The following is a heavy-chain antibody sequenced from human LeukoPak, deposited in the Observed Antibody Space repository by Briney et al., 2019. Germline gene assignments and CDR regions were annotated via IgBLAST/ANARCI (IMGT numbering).Heavy chain of an antibody. CDR2: INPNSGGT. J-gene: IGHJ4*02. CDR3: ARDRGILTGYPFDY. CDR1: GYTFTTYY. V-gene: IGHV1-2*02. Sequence: ASVKVSCKASGYTFTTYYMHWVRQAPGQGLEWMGWINPNSGGTSYAQKFQGRVTMTRDTSISTAYMELSRLRSDDTAVYYCARDRGILTGYPFDYWGQGTLVTVSS. D-gene: IGHD3-9*01.